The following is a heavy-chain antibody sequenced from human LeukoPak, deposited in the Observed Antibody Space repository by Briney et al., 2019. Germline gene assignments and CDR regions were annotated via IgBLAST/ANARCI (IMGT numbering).Heavy chain of an antibody. CDR3: ASHRWGSSSWYYYYGMDV. J-gene: IGHJ6*02. CDR2: ISGSGGST. V-gene: IGHV3-23*01. CDR1: GFTFSSYA. Sequence: PGGSLRLSRAASGFTFSSYAMSWVRQAPGKGLEWVSAISGSGGSTYYADSVKGRFTISRDNSKNTLYLQMNSLRAEDTAVYYCASHRWGSSSWYYYYGMDVWGQGTTVTVSS. D-gene: IGHD6-13*01.